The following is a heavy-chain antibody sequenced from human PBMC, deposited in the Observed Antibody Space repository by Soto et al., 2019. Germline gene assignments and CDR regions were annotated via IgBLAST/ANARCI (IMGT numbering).Heavy chain of an antibody. Sequence: GGSLRLSCAASGFTFSNYAMNWVRQAPGKGLEWVSGISGSSYTTYYADSVKGRFTISRDNSKNTLYLQMTSLRVDDTALYYCARETNHGYGLAQPDYWGQGTLVTVSS. CDR3: ARETNHGYGLAQPDY. CDR2: ISGSSYTT. D-gene: IGHD5-18*01. V-gene: IGHV3-23*01. CDR1: GFTFSNYA. J-gene: IGHJ4*02.